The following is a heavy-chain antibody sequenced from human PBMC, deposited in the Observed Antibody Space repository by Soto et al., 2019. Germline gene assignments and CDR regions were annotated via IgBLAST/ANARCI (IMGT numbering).Heavy chain of an antibody. D-gene: IGHD1-20*01. CDR3: ARGNWNDFYMDV. Sequence: ASVKVSCKASGYTFTGYYMHWVRQAPGQGLEWMGWINPNSGGTNYAQKFQGWVTMTRDTSISTAYMELSRLRSDDTAVYYCARGNWNDFYMDVWGKGTTVTVSS. CDR1: GYTFTGYY. CDR2: INPNSGGT. J-gene: IGHJ6*03. V-gene: IGHV1-2*04.